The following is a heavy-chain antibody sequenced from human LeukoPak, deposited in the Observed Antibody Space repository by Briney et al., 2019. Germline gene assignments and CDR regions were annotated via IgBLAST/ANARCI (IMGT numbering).Heavy chain of an antibody. CDR2: VYNNGNT. CDR1: GDSISSYY. CDR3: VAGRWLQQLY. Sequence: PSETLSLTCTVSGDSISSYYWTWIRQAPGKGLEWIGSVYNNGNTNYNPSLKSRFTVSVDTSKNQFSLRLGSVAAADTAVYYCVAGRWLQQLYWGQGALVIVSS. V-gene: IGHV4-59*03. J-gene: IGHJ4*02. D-gene: IGHD5-24*01.